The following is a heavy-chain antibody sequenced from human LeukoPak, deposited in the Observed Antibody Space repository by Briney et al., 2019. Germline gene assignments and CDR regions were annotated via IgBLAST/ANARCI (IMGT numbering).Heavy chain of an antibody. CDR3: ARLSVDTADFDY. V-gene: IGHV3-7*01. D-gene: IGHD5-18*01. CDR2: IKQDGSET. J-gene: IGHJ4*02. Sequence: GGSLRLSCVASGFTFTDYWMSWVRQAPGKGLEWVANIKQDGSETHYVGSVRGRFTISRDNAKNSLYLEMNSLRGEDTAVYYCARLSVDTADFDYWGQGNLVTVSS. CDR1: GFTFTDYW.